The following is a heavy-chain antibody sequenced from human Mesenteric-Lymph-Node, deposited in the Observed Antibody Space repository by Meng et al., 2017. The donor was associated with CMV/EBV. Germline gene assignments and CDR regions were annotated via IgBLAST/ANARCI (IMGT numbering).Heavy chain of an antibody. CDR1: GDNTSGCYY. CDR2: IFYTGNT. D-gene: IGHD3-22*01. CDR3: ASYYYGRAAFDY. Sequence: CTVSGDNTSGCYYWGWIRQLPGKGLEWIGYIFYTGNTYYNPSLQNRLIISIDKSRSQFSLKLTSVTAADTARYFCASYYYGRAAFDYWGQGTLVTVSS. J-gene: IGHJ4*02. V-gene: IGHV4-31*03.